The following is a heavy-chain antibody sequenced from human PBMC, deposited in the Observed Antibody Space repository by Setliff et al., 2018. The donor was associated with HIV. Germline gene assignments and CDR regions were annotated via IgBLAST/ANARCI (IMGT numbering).Heavy chain of an antibody. V-gene: IGHV4-61*09. CDR1: GGSISSDTFY. D-gene: IGHD4-17*01. Sequence: PSETLSLTCTVSGGSISSDTFYWGWIRQPAGKGLEWIGHVYARGNTNYNPSLKSRVTISVDTSKSQFSLKLSSVTAADTAVYYCARDRYGDYAYFDYWGQGTLVTVSS. J-gene: IGHJ4*02. CDR2: VYARGNT. CDR3: ARDRYGDYAYFDY.